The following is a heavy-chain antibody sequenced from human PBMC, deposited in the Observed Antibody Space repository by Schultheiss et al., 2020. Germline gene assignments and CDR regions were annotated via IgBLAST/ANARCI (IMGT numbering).Heavy chain of an antibody. CDR2: ISRSSSYR. V-gene: IGHV3-21*04. D-gene: IGHD3-3*01. J-gene: IGHJ6*02. CDR3: ARLRFSGPTPPHGMDV. Sequence: GGSLRLSCAASGFTFSSFDMNWVRRAPGRGLEWVSSISRSSSYRYYADSVKGRFTISRDNAKNSLYLQMNSLRAEDTAVYHCARLRFSGPTPPHGMDVWGQGTTVTVYS. CDR1: GFTFSSFD.